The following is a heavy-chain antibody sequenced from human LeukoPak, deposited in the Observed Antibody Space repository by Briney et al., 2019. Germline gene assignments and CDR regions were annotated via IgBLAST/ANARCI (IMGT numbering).Heavy chain of an antibody. V-gene: IGHV3-23*01. CDR3: AKVQSSTWWAYDY. J-gene: IGHJ4*02. D-gene: IGHD6-13*01. Sequence: PGGSLRLSCAASGFTFSSYGMSWVRQAPGKGLEWISGISGSGGATDYADSVKGRFTISRDNSNNTLYLQMNSLRGEDTAIYYCAKVQSSTWWAYDYWGQGTLVSVSS. CDR2: ISGSGGAT. CDR1: GFTFSSYG.